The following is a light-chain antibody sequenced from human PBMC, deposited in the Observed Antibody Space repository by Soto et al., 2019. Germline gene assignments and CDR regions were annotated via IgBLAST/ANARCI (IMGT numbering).Light chain of an antibody. CDR2: AAS. CDR1: QSISRY. CDR3: QQYGSSYPWT. J-gene: IGKJ1*01. Sequence: IVLTQSPGTLSLSPGERTTLSCRASQSISRYLAWYQQKPGQGPRLLIYAASSLQSGVPSRFSGSGSGTDFTLTIRRLEPEDFAVYYCQQYGSSYPWTFGQGTKVDI. V-gene: IGKV3-20*01.